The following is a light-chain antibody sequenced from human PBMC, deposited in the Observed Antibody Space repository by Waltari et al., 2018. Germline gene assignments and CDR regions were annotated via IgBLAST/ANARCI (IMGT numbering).Light chain of an antibody. CDR3: CSYANAKWV. J-gene: IGLJ3*02. CDR1: SSHFGPYDY. Sequence: QSVLTPPRSVSGSPGQSVALSCPGTSSHFGPYDYVPWYQKYPGKAPKVMIYGVYKRPSGVPVRFSGSKSGNTASLTISGLQAEDEADYYCCSYANAKWVFGGGTRLTVL. CDR2: GVY. V-gene: IGLV2-11*01.